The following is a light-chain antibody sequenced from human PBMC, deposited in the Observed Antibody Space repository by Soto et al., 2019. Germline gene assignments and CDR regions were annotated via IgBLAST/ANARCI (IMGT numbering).Light chain of an antibody. CDR2: EVS. CDR3: GSYRGDSRWV. V-gene: IGLV2-14*01. Sequence: SALTQPASVSGSPGQSITISCTGSNSDVGGYNYVSWYQQYAGKAPKLMIYEVSNRPSGVSSRFSGSKSGNTASLTISGLQADDEADYFCGSYRGDSRWVFGGGTKLTVL. CDR1: NSDVGGYNY. J-gene: IGLJ3*02.